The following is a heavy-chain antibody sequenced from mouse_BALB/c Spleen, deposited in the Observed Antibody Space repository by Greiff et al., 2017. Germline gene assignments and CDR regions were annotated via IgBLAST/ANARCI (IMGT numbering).Heavy chain of an antibody. J-gene: IGHJ3*01. CDR3: TKEAYYDYDGFAY. V-gene: IGHV1-5*01. CDR1: GYTFTSYW. Sequence: DVQLKESGTVLARPGASVKMSCKASGYTFTSYWMHWVKQRPGQGLEWIGAIYPGNSDTSYNQKFKGKAKLTAVTSTSTAYMELSSLTNEDSAVYYCTKEAYYDYDGFAYWGQGTLVTVSA. CDR2: IYPGNSDT. D-gene: IGHD2-4*01.